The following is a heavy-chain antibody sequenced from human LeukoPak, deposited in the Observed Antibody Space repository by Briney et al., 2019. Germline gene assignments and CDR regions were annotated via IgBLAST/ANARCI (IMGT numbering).Heavy chain of an antibody. CDR3: ARDRAARGSSIPY. Sequence: GGSLRLSCAASGFTFSSYAMHWVRQAPGKGLEWVAVISYDGSNKYYADSVKGRFTISRDNSKNMLYLQMNSLRAEDTAVYYCARDRAARGSSIPYWGQGTLVTVSS. V-gene: IGHV3-30-3*01. CDR1: GFTFSSYA. D-gene: IGHD6-6*01. J-gene: IGHJ4*02. CDR2: ISYDGSNK.